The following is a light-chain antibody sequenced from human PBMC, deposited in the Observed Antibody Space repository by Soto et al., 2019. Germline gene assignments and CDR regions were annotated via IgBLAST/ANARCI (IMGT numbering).Light chain of an antibody. V-gene: IGKV3-20*01. CDR1: QSVSSSY. CDR2: GAS. J-gene: IGKJ4*01. CDR3: QQYGRSALT. Sequence: EIVMTHSQATLSVSPGERATLSSSASQSVSSSYLAWYQQKPGQAPRLLIYGASSRATGIPDRFSGSGSGTDFTLTISRLEPEDFAVYYCQQYGRSALTFGGGTKV.